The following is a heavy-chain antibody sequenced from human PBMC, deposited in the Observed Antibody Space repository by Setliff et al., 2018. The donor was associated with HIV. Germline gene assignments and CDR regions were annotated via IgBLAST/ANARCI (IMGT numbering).Heavy chain of an antibody. V-gene: IGHV4-39*01. CDR3: ARHRDPPGSSWIFYYYYMDL. J-gene: IGHJ6*03. Sequence: PSETLSLTCTVSGGSISSSTYYWGWVRQPPGKGLEWLGTIYYSGGTYYKSSLKSRVIISVDTSENHFSLRLSSATAADTGVYYCARHRDPPGSSWIFYYYYMDLWGGGTTVTVSS. CDR1: GGSISSSTYY. D-gene: IGHD6-13*01. CDR2: IYYSGGT.